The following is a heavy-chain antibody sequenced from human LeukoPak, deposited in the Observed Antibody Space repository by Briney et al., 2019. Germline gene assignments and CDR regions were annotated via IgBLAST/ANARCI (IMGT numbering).Heavy chain of an antibody. Sequence: GGSLRLSCAASGFTFSSYEMNWVRQAPGKGLEWVSYISSSGSTIYYADSVKGRFTISRDNAKNALYLQMNSLRADDTAVYYCASWVNFDWYSDGSVWGQGTLVTVSS. J-gene: IGHJ4*02. CDR3: ASWVNFDWYSDGSV. D-gene: IGHD3-9*01. CDR1: GFTFSSYE. CDR2: ISSSGSTI. V-gene: IGHV3-48*03.